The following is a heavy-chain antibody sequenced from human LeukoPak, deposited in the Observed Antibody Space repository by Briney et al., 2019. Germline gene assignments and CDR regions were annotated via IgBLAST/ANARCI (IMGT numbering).Heavy chain of an antibody. CDR3: ATATLNSGYSAFDI. Sequence: GGLSLSCAASGFPFSSYSMNWVRQAPGKGLEWVSSISSSSSYIYYADSVKGRFTISRDNAKNSLYLQMNSLRAEDTAVYYCATATLNSGYSAFDIWGQGTMVTVSS. V-gene: IGHV3-21*01. CDR2: ISSSSSYI. J-gene: IGHJ3*02. D-gene: IGHD3-22*01. CDR1: GFPFSSYS.